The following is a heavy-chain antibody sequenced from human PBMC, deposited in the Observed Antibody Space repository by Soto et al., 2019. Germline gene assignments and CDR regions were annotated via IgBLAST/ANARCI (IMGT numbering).Heavy chain of an antibody. J-gene: IGHJ4*02. CDR2: INAGYGNT. Sequence: ASVKVSCKASGYTFSSYAMHWVRQAPGQRLEWMGWINAGYGNTKSSQKFQDRVTISRDTSASTAYMELTSLRSEDTAVYYCARDTRDGTFDFWGPGTLVTVSS. CDR1: GYTFSSYA. D-gene: IGHD1-1*01. CDR3: ARDTRDGTFDF. V-gene: IGHV1-3*01.